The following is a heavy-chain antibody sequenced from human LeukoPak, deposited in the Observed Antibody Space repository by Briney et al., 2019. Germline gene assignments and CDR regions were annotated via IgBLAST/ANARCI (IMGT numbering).Heavy chain of an antibody. D-gene: IGHD2-15*01. V-gene: IGHV4-4*08. J-gene: IGHJ2*01. Sequence: PSETLSLTCTVPRVSIITYYWSWIRQPPEKGLEWIGYVYHSGATHYTASLKSRVTISVDKSQNSFSLKLRSVTAADTAVYYCARVEVPRDINDWYFDLWGRGTLVTVSS. CDR3: ARVEVPRDINDWYFDL. CDR2: VYHSGAT. CDR1: RVSIITYY.